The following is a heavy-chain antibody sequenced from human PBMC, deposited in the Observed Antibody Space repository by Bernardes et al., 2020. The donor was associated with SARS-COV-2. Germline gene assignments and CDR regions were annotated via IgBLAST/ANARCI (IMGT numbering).Heavy chain of an antibody. J-gene: IGHJ4*02. CDR2: NITIFGTP. CDR1: GGTFSTHG. V-gene: IGHV1-69*13. D-gene: IGHD2-2*01. Sequence: SVKVSCKASGGTFSTHGINWVRQARGLGLEWMGRNITIFGTPIYAPEFQGRVTITADESTNTAYMELSSLLSEDTAMYYCATGPTSTGEFGSWGQGTPVTVSS. CDR3: ATGPTSTGEFGS.